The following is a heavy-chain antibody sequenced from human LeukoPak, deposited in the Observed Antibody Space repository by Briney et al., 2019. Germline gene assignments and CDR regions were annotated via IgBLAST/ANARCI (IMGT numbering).Heavy chain of an antibody. D-gene: IGHD3-22*01. J-gene: IGHJ4*02. CDR2: IIPIFGTA. V-gene: IGHV1-69*06. CDR1: GGTFSSYA. CDR3: ATLRGYYYDSSGYYPPFDY. Sequence: SVKVSCKASGGTFSSYAISWVRQAPGQGLEWMGRIIPIFGTANYAQKFQGRVTITADKSTSTAYMELSSLRSEDTAVYYCATLRGYYYDSSGYYPPFDYWGQGTLVTVSS.